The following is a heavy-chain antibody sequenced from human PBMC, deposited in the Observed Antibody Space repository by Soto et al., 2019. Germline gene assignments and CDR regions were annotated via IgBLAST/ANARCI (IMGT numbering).Heavy chain of an antibody. V-gene: IGHV4-34*01. CDR2: INHSGST. CDR3: ATRPSDYSNYDYYYYGMDV. CDR1: GGSFSGYY. J-gene: IGHJ6*02. Sequence: LSLTCAVYGGSFSGYYWSWIRQPPGKGLEWIGEINHSGSTNYNPSLKSRVTISVDTSKNQFSLKLSSVTAADTAVYYCATRPSDYSNYDYYYYGMDVWGQGTTVTVSS. D-gene: IGHD4-4*01.